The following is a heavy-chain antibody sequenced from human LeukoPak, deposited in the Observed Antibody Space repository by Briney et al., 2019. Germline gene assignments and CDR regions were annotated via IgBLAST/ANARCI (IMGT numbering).Heavy chain of an antibody. Sequence: ASVKVSCKVSGYTLTELSMHWVRQATGQGLEWMGWMNPNSGNTGYAQKFQGRVTMTRNTSISTAYMELSSLRSEDTAVYYCARHFERITIFGVVIIGDAFDIWGQGTMVTVSS. J-gene: IGHJ3*02. CDR1: GYTLTELS. V-gene: IGHV1-8*01. CDR3: ARHFERITIFGVVIIGDAFDI. D-gene: IGHD3-3*01. CDR2: MNPNSGNT.